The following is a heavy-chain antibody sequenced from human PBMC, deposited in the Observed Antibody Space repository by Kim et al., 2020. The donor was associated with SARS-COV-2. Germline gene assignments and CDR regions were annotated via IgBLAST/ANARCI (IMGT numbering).Heavy chain of an antibody. CDR1: GFTFSNYA. CDR3: ARDLMGRRSRSRGVDY. V-gene: IGHV3-23*01. Sequence: GGSLRLSCAASGFTFSNYAMHWVRQAPGKGLEWVSVFTVSGETHYADSVKGRFTISRDNFKNTLSLQMNSLRADDTAVYYCARDLMGRRSRSRGVDYWGQGTLVTVSS. J-gene: IGHJ4*02. D-gene: IGHD3-10*01. CDR2: FTVSGET.